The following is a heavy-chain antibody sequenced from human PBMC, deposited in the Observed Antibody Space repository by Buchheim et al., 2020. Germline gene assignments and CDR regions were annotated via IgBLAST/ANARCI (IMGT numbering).Heavy chain of an antibody. CDR2: IAYDSSSM. CDR1: GFTFSRYA. D-gene: IGHD2-21*01. Sequence: QVHLVESGGMVVQPGRSLRLSCTGSGFTFSRYALNWVRQAPGQGLEWVGGIAYDSSSMTYADSVRGRFTISRANPRNTLYLQLNSLRHEDTATYYCVYQFLALDTWGQG. J-gene: IGHJ5*02. CDR3: VYQFLALDT. V-gene: IGHV3-30-3*01.